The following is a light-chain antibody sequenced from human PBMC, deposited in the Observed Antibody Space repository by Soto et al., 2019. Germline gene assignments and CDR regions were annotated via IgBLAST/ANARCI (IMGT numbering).Light chain of an antibody. V-gene: IGKV3-15*01. Sequence: EIVMTQSPATLSVSPAERGTLSCRTSQSVYSNSAWYQQTPGQAPRLLFYGASIRATGIPASFSGSGSGTNFTLTISSLQSEDFAVYDCQQYHKWPPITFGQGTRLEIK. CDR3: QQYHKWPPIT. CDR2: GAS. J-gene: IGKJ5*01. CDR1: QSVYSN.